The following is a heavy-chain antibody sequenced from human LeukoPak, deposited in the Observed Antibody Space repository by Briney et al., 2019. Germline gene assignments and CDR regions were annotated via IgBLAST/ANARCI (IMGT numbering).Heavy chain of an antibody. D-gene: IGHD5-24*01. V-gene: IGHV4-39*01. CDR2: IYYGGST. CDR3: ARQPRREMAMQVAINYFDY. Sequence: SETLSLTCTVSGGSISSSSYYWGWIRQPPGKGLEWTGSIYYGGSTYYNPSLKSRVTISVDTSKNQFSLKLSSVTAADTAVYYCARQPRREMAMQVAINYFDYWGQGTLVTVSS. J-gene: IGHJ4*02. CDR1: GGSISSSSYY.